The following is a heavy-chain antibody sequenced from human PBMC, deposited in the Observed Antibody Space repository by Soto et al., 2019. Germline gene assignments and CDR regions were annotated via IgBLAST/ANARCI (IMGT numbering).Heavy chain of an antibody. D-gene: IGHD3-3*01. CDR2: IYYSGST. CDR3: ARDRYDFWSGQPYYFDY. J-gene: IGHJ4*02. Sequence: SETLSLTCTVSGGSISSGGYYWSWIRQHPGKGLEWIGYIYYSGSTYYNPSLKSRVTISVDTSKNQFSLKLSSVTAADTAVYYCARDRYDFWSGQPYYFDYWGQGTLVTVSS. V-gene: IGHV4-31*03. CDR1: GGSISSGGYY.